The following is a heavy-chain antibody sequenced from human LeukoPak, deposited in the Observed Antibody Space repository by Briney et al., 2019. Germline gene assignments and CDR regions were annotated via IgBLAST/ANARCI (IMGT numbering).Heavy chain of an antibody. J-gene: IGHJ3*02. D-gene: IGHD4/OR15-4a*01. CDR1: GFSFNNYA. Sequence: GRSLRLSCVASGFSFNNYAMHWVRQAPGQRLEWMGWINAGNGNTKYSQKFQGRVTITRDTSASTAYMELSSLRSEDTAVYYCASGAVHDAFDIWGQGTMVTVSS. CDR3: ASGAVHDAFDI. CDR2: INAGNGNT. V-gene: IGHV1-3*01.